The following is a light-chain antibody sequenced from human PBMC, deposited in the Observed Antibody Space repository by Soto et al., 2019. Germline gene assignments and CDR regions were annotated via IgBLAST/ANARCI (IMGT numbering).Light chain of an antibody. J-gene: IGKJ4*01. CDR1: QSVSSSY. CDR2: GAS. V-gene: IGKV3-20*01. Sequence: EIVLTQSPGTLSLSPGERATLSCRASQSVSSSYSAWYQQKPGQAPRLLIYGASSRATGIPERFSGSESGTDFTLTISRLEPEDFAVYYCQQYGSSPTFGGGTKVEIK. CDR3: QQYGSSPT.